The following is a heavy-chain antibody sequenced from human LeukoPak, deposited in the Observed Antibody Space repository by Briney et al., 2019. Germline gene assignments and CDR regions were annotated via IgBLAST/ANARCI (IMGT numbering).Heavy chain of an antibody. V-gene: IGHV3-20*01. D-gene: IGHD5-18*01. J-gene: IGHJ6*03. Sequence: GGSLRLSCTASGFTFGDYAMSWVRQAPGKGLEWVSGINWNGGSTGYADSVKGRFTISGDNAKNSLYLQMNSLRAEDTALYHCARARDTAMGEYYYYMDVWGKGTTVTVSS. CDR1: GFTFGDYA. CDR2: INWNGGST. CDR3: ARARDTAMGEYYYYMDV.